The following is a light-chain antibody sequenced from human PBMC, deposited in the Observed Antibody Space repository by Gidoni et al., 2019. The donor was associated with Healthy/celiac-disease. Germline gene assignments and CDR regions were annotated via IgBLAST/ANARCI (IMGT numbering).Light chain of an antibody. V-gene: IGLV1-40*01. J-gene: IGLJ2*01. CDR3: QSYDSSLSGSVV. CDR2: GNS. Sequence: QSVLTPPPSVSGAPGQRVTISCTGSSSNIGAGYDVHWYQQLPGTAPKLLIYGNSNRPSGVPDRCSGSKSGTSASLAITGLQAEDEADYYCQSYDSSLSGSVVFGGGTKLTVL. CDR1: SSNIGAGYD.